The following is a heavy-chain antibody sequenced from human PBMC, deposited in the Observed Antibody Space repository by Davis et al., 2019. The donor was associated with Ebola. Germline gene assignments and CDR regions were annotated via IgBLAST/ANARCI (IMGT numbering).Heavy chain of an antibody. V-gene: IGHV4-34*01. CDR1: GGSFSGYY. D-gene: IGHD2-21*02. J-gene: IGHJ6*03. Sequence: PLETLSLTCAVYGGSFSGYYWSWIRQPPGQGLEWIGEINHSGSTNYNPSPKSRVTISVDTSKNQFSLKLSSVTAADTAVYYCARGLGGDPFYYYYYYMDVWGKGTTVTVSS. CDR2: INHSGST. CDR3: ARGLGGDPFYYYYYYMDV.